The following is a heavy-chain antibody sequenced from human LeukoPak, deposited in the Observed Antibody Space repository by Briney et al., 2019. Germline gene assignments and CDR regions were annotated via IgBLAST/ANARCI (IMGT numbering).Heavy chain of an antibody. J-gene: IGHJ4*02. V-gene: IGHV4-38-2*01. CDR2: IYYSGST. D-gene: IGHD6-13*01. CDR1: GFTFSDYY. Sequence: PGGSLRLSCAASGFTFSDYYMSWIRQPPGKGLEWIGSIYYSGSTYYNPSLKSRVTISVDTSKNQFSLKLSSVTAADTAVYYCARSPGAAGLDYWGQGTLVTVSS. CDR3: ARSPGAAGLDY.